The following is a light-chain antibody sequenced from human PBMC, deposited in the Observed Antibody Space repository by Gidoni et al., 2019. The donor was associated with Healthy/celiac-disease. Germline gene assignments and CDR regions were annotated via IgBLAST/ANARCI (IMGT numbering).Light chain of an antibody. V-gene: IGKV1-9*01. CDR1: QCISSY. Sequence: DIQFTQSPSFLSASVADRVTIPCLASQCISSYLAGYQQKPGKAPKLLIYAASTLQSGVPSRFSGSGSGTEFTLTISSLQPEDFSTYYCQRLNSYPLTFGGGTKVEIK. J-gene: IGKJ4*01. CDR2: AAS. CDR3: QRLNSYPLT.